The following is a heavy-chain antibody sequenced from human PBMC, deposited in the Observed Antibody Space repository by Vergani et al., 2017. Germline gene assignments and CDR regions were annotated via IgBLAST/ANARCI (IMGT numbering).Heavy chain of an antibody. J-gene: IGHJ4*02. Sequence: QVQLVQSGAEVKKPGASAKVSCKASGYTFTGYYMHWVRQAPGQGLEWMGWINPNSGGTNYAQKFQGRVTMTRDTSISTAYMELSRLRSDDTAVYYCARDLFIAAAGTGRNFDYWGQGTLVTVSS. V-gene: IGHV1-2*02. CDR3: ARDLFIAAAGTGRNFDY. D-gene: IGHD6-13*01. CDR2: INPNSGGT. CDR1: GYTFTGYY.